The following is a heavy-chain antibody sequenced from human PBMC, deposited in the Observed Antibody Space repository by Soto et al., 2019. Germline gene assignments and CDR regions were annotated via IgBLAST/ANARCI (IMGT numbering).Heavy chain of an antibody. V-gene: IGHV6-1*01. J-gene: IGHJ6*02. CDR3: ARESRRSWYYYYGMDV. Sequence: PSQTLSLTCAISGDSVSSKSAAWSWIRQSPSRGLEWLGRTYYKSKWYNDYVVSVKSRITIDADTSKNQFSLQLNSVTPEDTAVYYCARESRRSWYYYYGMDVWGQGTTVTVSS. CDR2: TYYKSKWYN. CDR1: GDSVSSKSAA.